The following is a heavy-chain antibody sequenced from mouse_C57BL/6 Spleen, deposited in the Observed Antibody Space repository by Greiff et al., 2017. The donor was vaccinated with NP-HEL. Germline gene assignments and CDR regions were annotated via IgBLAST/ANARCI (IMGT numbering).Heavy chain of an antibody. CDR1: GYTFTSYW. J-gene: IGHJ2*01. V-gene: IGHV1-53*01. Sequence: LKESGTELVKPGASVKLSCKASGYTFTSYWMHWVKQRPGQGLEWIGNINPSNGGTNYNEKFKSKATLTVDKSSSTAYMQLSSLTSEDSAVYYCARSLTGKGLDYWGQGTTLTVSS. D-gene: IGHD4-1*01. CDR3: ARSLTGKGLDY. CDR2: INPSNGGT.